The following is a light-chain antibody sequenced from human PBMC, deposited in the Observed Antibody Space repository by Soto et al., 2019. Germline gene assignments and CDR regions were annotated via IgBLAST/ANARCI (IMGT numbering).Light chain of an antibody. J-gene: IGKJ4*01. Sequence: EIVLTQSPATLSLSPGERATPSCRASQSVTTYLAWYQQKPGQAPRLLIYDASSRATGIPARFSGSGSGTDFTLTISSLEPEDFAFYYCLQRSNWPPLLSFGGGTRWIS. V-gene: IGKV3-11*01. CDR1: QSVTTY. CDR3: LQRSNWPPLLS. CDR2: DAS.